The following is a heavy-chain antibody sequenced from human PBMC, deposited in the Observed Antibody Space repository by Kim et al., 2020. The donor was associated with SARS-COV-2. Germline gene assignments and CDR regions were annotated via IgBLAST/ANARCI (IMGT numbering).Heavy chain of an antibody. CDR2: IYYSGST. V-gene: IGHV4-59*13. D-gene: IGHD2-21*01. J-gene: IGHJ3*01. CDR1: VAPSVVTT. CDR3: SRVPPGVVVIADKAFVV. Sequence: SETLPSPALSLVAPSVVTTGAGSGSPPGKGLEWIGYIYYSGSTNYNPSLKSRVTISVDTSKNQFSLKLSSVTAADTAVYDCSRVPPGVVVIADKAFVVWG.